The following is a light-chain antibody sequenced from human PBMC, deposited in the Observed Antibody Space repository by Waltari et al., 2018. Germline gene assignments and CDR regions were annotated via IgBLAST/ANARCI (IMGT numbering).Light chain of an antibody. J-gene: IGKJ4*01. Sequence: EIVLTQSPGTLSLSPGERATLSCRASQSVSSSYLAWYQQRPGQAPRLLISGASRRATGIPDRFSGSGSGTDFTLTISRLEPEDFAVYYCQQYGSSPRTFGGGTKVEIK. CDR3: QQYGSSPRT. CDR2: GAS. V-gene: IGKV3-20*01. CDR1: QSVSSSY.